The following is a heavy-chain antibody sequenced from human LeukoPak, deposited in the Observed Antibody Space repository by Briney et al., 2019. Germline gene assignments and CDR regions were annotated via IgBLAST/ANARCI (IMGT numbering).Heavy chain of an antibody. CDR1: GGSITSSY. J-gene: IGHJ4*02. CDR2: IHYSGST. V-gene: IGHV4-59*01. D-gene: IGHD1-26*01. CDR3: ARGYAGATTFDY. Sequence: SETLSLTCTVSGGSITSSYWSWIRQPPGEGLEWIGRIHYSGSTIYNPSLKSRVTISVDTSKNQFSLKLSSVTAADTAVYYCARGYAGATTFDYWGQGTLVTVSS.